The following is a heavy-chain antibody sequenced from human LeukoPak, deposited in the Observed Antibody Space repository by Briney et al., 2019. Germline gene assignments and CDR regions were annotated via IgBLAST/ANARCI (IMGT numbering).Heavy chain of an antibody. J-gene: IGHJ3*02. Sequence: ASVKVSCKVSGYTLTELSMHWVRQAPGKGLEWMGGFDPEDGETIYAQKFQGRVTMTEDTSTDTAYMELSSLRSEDTAVYYCATRYYYDSSGYYHGPAFDIWDQGTMVTVSS. V-gene: IGHV1-24*01. D-gene: IGHD3-22*01. CDR2: FDPEDGET. CDR1: GYTLTELS. CDR3: ATRYYYDSSGYYHGPAFDI.